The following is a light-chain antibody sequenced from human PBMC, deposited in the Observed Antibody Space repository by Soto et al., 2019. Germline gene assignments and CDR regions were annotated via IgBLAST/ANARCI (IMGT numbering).Light chain of an antibody. CDR2: WAS. V-gene: IGKV4-1*01. Sequence: DIVMTQSPDSLAVSLGERATINCKSSQRVLYSSNTKNYLAWYRQKPGQPPQLLIYWASTRESGVPDRFNGSGSGSDFTLTITSLQAEDVAVYYCQQYYSTPLTFGQGTKVEIK. J-gene: IGKJ1*01. CDR1: QRVLYSSNTKNY. CDR3: QQYYSTPLT.